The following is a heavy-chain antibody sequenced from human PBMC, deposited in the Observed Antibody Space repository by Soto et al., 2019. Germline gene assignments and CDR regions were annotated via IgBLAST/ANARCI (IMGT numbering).Heavy chain of an antibody. D-gene: IGHD3-10*01. Sequence: QVQLVQSGAEVREHGASVKGSCKHSGYSFTSLDINWVRPTAGQGLEWMGWMQPSTGRTGYAQKFQGRVTMTRDTSIIAAYMELTTLTSDDPVFCYWARGVCAGVHNGGQGTFFTGS. J-gene: IGHJ4*02. CDR3: ARGVCAGVHN. CDR2: MQPSTGRT. CDR1: GYSFTSLD. V-gene: IGHV1-8*01.